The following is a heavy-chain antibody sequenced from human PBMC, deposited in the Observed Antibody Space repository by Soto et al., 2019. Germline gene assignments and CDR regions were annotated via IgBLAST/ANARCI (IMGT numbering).Heavy chain of an antibody. CDR3: ASSSGWSFSYFDY. CDR2: INPSGGST. V-gene: IGHV1-46*03. CDR1: GYTFTSYY. J-gene: IGHJ4*02. Sequence: ASVKVSCTASGYTFTSYYMHCVRKAPGQGLEWMGIINPSGGSTSYAQKFQGRVTMTRDTSTSTVYMELSSLRSEDMAVYYCASSSGWSFSYFDYWGQGTLVTVSS. D-gene: IGHD6-19*01.